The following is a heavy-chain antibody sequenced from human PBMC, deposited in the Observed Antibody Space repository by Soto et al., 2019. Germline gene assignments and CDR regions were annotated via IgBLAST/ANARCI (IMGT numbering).Heavy chain of an antibody. J-gene: IGHJ4*02. CDR1: GGTFSSYT. V-gene: IGHV1-69*08. Sequence: QVQLVQSGAEVKKPGSSVKVSCKASGGTFSSYTISWVRQAPGQGLEWMGRIIPILGIANYAQKFQGRVTITADKSTSTAYMELSSLRSEDTAVYYCAREEPTAAAKGSDYWGQGTLVTVSS. CDR2: IIPILGIA. D-gene: IGHD2-2*01. CDR3: AREEPTAAAKGSDY.